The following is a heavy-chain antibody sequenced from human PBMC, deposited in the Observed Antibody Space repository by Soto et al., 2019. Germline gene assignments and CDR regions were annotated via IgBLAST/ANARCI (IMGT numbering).Heavy chain of an antibody. Sequence: EVQLLDAGGGLVQPGGSLRLSCTASGFTFSSYTMRWVRQAPGQGLEWGSAISGSGGSTFYADSVKVRFAISRDNTKNTLFLQMNSLRADDTAVYYCANEGSFDSSGFYDYFHYWGQGTLVTVSS. J-gene: IGHJ4*02. D-gene: IGHD3-22*01. CDR2: ISGSGGST. CDR1: GFTFSSYT. V-gene: IGHV3-23*01. CDR3: ANEGSFDSSGFYDYFHY.